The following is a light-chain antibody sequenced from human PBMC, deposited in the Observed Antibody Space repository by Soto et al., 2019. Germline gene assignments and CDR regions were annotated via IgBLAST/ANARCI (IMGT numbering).Light chain of an antibody. Sequence: EIVLTQSPGTLSLSPGERATLSCRASQSVSSTFLAWYQQKPGQAPRLLIYGASSRATGIPDRFSGSGSGTDFTLTISGLEPEDFAVYYCQQYDNSPGTFGQGTKVEIK. CDR2: GAS. J-gene: IGKJ1*01. V-gene: IGKV3-20*01. CDR3: QQYDNSPGT. CDR1: QSVSSTF.